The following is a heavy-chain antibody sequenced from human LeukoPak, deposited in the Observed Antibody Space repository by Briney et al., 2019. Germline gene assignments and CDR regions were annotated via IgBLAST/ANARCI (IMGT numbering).Heavy chain of an antibody. V-gene: IGHV4-59*01. CDR1: GGSISGYY. D-gene: IGHD3-22*01. CDR3: AREGDYYDSSGYYLLGWFDP. Sequence: SETLSLTCTVSGGSISGYYWNWIRQPPGKGLEWIGYIYYSGNTNYNPSLKSRVTISLDTSKNQFSLKLSSVTAADTAVYFCAREGDYYDSSGYYLLGWFDPWGQGTLVTVSS. CDR2: IYYSGNT. J-gene: IGHJ5*02.